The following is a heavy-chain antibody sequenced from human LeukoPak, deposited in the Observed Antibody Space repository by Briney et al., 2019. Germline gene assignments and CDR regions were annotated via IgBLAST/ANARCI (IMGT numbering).Heavy chain of an antibody. D-gene: IGHD1-26*01. CDR2: INTYNGNT. CDR3: SRDTGSYYSVGMDV. Sequence: ASVKVSCKASGYAFTTNGISWVRQAPGQGLEWMGWINTYNGNTNYAQKFQGRVSMTTDTSTSTVYMELRSLRSDDTAVYYCSRDTGSYYSVGMDVWGQGTTVTVSS. CDR1: GYAFTTNG. V-gene: IGHV1-18*01. J-gene: IGHJ6*02.